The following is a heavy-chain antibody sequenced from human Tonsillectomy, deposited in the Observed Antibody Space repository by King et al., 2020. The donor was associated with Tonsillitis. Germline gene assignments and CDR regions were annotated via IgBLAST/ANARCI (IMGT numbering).Heavy chain of an antibody. D-gene: IGHD3-10*01. CDR2: IYTRGST. CDR3: ARDWDYGSGSASLDY. Sequence: LQLQESGPGLVKPSETLSLTCTVSGGSISCHYWSLIRQPAGKGLEWIGRIYTRGSTNSNPSLNSRVTMSVDTSKNQFSLELSSVTAADTAVYYCARDWDYGSGSASLDYWGQGTLVTVSS. V-gene: IGHV4-4*07. CDR1: GGSISCHY. J-gene: IGHJ4*02.